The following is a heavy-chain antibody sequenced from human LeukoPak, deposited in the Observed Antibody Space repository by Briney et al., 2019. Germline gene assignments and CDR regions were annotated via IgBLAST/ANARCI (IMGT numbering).Heavy chain of an antibody. CDR2: PYTGGST. D-gene: IGHD3-9*01. V-gene: IGHV4-4*07. CDR3: ARVTYFDWLQFSFDY. Sequence: PSETLSFTCTGSGGTISSFYWSWIRQGAGKGLVGIGRPYTGGSTNSKPFLSSRVTMSVDTSKNQFSLKLSSVTAADTAVYYCARVTYFDWLQFSFDYWGQGTLVTVSS. CDR1: GGTISSFY. J-gene: IGHJ4*02.